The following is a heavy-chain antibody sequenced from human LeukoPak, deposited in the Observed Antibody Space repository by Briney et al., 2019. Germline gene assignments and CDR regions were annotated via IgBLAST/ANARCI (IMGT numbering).Heavy chain of an antibody. CDR2: IYYSEST. Sequence: KPSETLSLTCTVSGGSISSSSYYWGWIRQPPGKGLEWIGSIYYSESTHYNPSLKSRVTISVDTSKNQFSLRLSSVTAADTAVYYCARQTIVVVEVGWFDPWGQETLVTVSS. CDR3: ARQTIVVVEVGWFDP. V-gene: IGHV4-39*01. CDR1: GGSISSSSYY. J-gene: IGHJ5*02. D-gene: IGHD2-2*01.